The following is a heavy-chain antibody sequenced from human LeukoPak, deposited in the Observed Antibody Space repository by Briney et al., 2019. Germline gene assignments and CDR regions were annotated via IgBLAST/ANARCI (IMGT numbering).Heavy chain of an antibody. J-gene: IGHJ5*02. D-gene: IGHD3-10*01. CDR2: IYSGGST. Sequence: GGSLRLSCAASGFTVSSNYMSWVRQAPGKGLEWVSVIYSGGSTYYADSVKGRFTISRDNSKNTLNLQMNSLRAEDTAVYYCARSGLKGVYGLASWGQGTLVTVSS. CDR3: ARSGLKGVYGLAS. CDR1: GFTVSSNY. V-gene: IGHV3-53*01.